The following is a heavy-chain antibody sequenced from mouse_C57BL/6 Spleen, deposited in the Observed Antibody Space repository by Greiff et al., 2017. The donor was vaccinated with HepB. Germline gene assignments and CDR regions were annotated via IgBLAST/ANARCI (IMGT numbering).Heavy chain of an antibody. CDR3: TRPLYYAMDY. Sequence: LQESGAELVRPGASVTLSCKASGYTFTDYEMHWVKQTPVHGLEWIGAIDPETGGTAYNQKFKGKAILTADKSSSTAYMELRSLTSEDSAVYYCTRPLYYAMDYWGQGTSVTVSS. CDR1: GYTFTDYE. J-gene: IGHJ4*01. CDR2: IDPETGGT. V-gene: IGHV1-15*01.